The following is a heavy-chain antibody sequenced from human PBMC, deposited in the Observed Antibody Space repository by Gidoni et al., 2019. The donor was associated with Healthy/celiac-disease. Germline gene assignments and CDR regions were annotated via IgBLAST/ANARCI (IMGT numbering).Heavy chain of an antibody. CDR2: IIPIFGTA. CDR1: GGTFSSYA. D-gene: IGHD5-12*01. V-gene: IGHV1-69*01. Sequence: QVQLVQPGAEVKKPGAPVKVSCKAPGGTFSSYAISWVRQAPGQGLEWMGGIIPIFGTANYAQKFQGRVTITADESTSTAYMELSSLRSEDTAVYYCASSQEEMATTRPFDYWGQGTLVTVSS. CDR3: ASSQEEMATTRPFDY. J-gene: IGHJ4*02.